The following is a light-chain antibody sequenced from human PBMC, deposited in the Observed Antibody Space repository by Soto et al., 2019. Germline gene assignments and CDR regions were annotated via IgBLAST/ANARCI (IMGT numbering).Light chain of an antibody. V-gene: IGKV3-15*01. CDR3: RQYYNWPPCT. J-gene: IGKJ1*01. Sequence: IVMSLSPATLSVSQRERATLSCRASQSVDSHLAWYQQKPGQAPTLLIYGASTRATGVPARFSGSGSGTEVTLTISSLQSEDSAVYHCRQYYNWPPCTFGQGTKVDIK. CDR2: GAS. CDR1: QSVDSH.